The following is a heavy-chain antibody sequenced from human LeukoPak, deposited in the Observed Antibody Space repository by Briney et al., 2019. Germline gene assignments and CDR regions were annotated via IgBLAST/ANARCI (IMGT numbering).Heavy chain of an antibody. CDR3: ARDQTNDYGVNFDY. J-gene: IGHJ4*02. CDR1: GGSISSSNW. D-gene: IGHD4-17*01. V-gene: IGHV4-4*02. Sequence: SGTLSLTCAVSGGSISSSNWWSWVRQPPGKGLEWIGEIYHSGSTNYNPSLKSRVTISVDKSKNQFSLKLSSVTAADTAVYYSARDQTNDYGVNFDYWGQGTLVTVSS. CDR2: IYHSGST.